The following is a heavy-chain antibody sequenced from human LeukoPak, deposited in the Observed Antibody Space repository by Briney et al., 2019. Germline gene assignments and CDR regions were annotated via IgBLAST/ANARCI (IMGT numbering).Heavy chain of an antibody. V-gene: IGHV1-46*01. Sequence: GASVKVSCKASGYTFASYYMHWVRQAPGQGLEWMGIINPSGGSTSYAQKFQGRVTMTRDTSTSTVYMELSSLRSEDTAVYYCARGSDIVVPAAIRFYVYFQHWGQGTLVTVSS. J-gene: IGHJ1*01. D-gene: IGHD2-2*01. CDR2: INPSGGST. CDR1: GYTFASYY. CDR3: ARGSDIVVPAAIRFYVYFQH.